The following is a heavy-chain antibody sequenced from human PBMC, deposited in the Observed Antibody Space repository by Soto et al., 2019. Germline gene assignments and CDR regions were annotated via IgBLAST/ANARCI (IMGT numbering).Heavy chain of an antibody. CDR3: ARGKIVVVPAAIGTNFDY. V-gene: IGHV4-34*01. Sequence: PSETLSLTCAVYGGSFSGYCWSWIRQPPGKGLEWIGEINHSGSTNYNPSLKSRVTISVDTSKNQFSLKLSSVTAADTAVYYCARGKIVVVPAAIGTNFDYWGQGTLVTVSS. J-gene: IGHJ4*02. CDR1: GGSFSGYC. D-gene: IGHD2-2*01. CDR2: INHSGST.